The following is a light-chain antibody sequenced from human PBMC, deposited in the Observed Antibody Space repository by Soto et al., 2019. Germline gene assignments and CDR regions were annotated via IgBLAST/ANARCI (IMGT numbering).Light chain of an antibody. CDR3: SPNGGNHKCV. V-gene: IGLV2-8*01. J-gene: IGLJ1*01. CDR1: SSDVGGYDY. CDR2: GVN. Sequence: QSVLTQPPSASGSPGQSVTISCTGTSSDVGGYDYVSWYQQHPGKAPQFIIFGVNKRPSGVPDRFSGSKSGNTASLTVSGFPGDAVAVYCWSPNGGNHKCVLGIGTKV.